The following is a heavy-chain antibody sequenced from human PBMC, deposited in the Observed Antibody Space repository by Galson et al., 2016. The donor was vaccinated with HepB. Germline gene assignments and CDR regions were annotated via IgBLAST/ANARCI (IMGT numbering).Heavy chain of an antibody. J-gene: IGHJ4*02. V-gene: IGHV3-15*01. CDR1: GFTFNNAW. CDR3: TTFCTGDCYWGDY. CDR2: IRSKIHGETK. D-gene: IGHD2-21*02. Sequence: SLRLSCATSGFTFNNAWMSWVRQAPGKGLEWLGRIRSKIHGETKEYAAPVRGRIIISRDDSKRTLYLQMNSLRPEDTAVYYCTTFCTGDCYWGDYWGQGILVTVSS.